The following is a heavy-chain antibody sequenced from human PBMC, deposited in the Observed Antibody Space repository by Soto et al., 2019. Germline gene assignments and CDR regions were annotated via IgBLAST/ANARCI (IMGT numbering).Heavy chain of an antibody. J-gene: IGHJ6*02. CDR1: GGTFSSYA. CDR3: ARADPASSSRRRRYYYYGMDL. CDR2: IIPIFGTA. Sequence: QVQLVQSGAEVKKPGSSVKVSCKASGGTFSSYAISWVRQAPGQGLEWMGGIIPIFGTANYAQKFQGRVTITADESTSTAYMELSSLRSEDTAVYYCARADPASSSRRRRYYYYGMDLWGQGTTVTVSS. D-gene: IGHD6-6*01. V-gene: IGHV1-69*01.